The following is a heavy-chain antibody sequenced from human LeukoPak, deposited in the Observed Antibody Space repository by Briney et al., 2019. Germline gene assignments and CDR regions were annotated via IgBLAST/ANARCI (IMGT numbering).Heavy chain of an antibody. J-gene: IGHJ4*02. D-gene: IGHD3-9*01. Sequence: ASVKVSCKASGYTFTSYGINWVRQATGQGLEWMGWMNPNSGNTGYAQKFQGRVTMTRNTSISTAYMELSSLRSEDTAVYYCARGIVLRYFDWLFGQGYYFDYWGQGTLVTVSS. CDR2: MNPNSGNT. CDR3: ARGIVLRYFDWLFGQGYYFDY. V-gene: IGHV1-8*02. CDR1: GYTFTSYG.